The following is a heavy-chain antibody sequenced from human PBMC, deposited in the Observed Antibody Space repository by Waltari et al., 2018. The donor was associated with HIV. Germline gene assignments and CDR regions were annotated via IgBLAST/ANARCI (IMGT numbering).Heavy chain of an antibody. Sequence: EVQLVESGGGLVQPGGSLRLSCAASGSPVGSNFMSWVRQAPGKGLEWVSVIYSGVGTYYADSVKGRFTISRDNSKNTLYLQMNSLRAEDTAVYYCARVPRGPYGMDVWGQGTTVTVSS. CDR3: ARVPRGPYGMDV. V-gene: IGHV3-66*01. CDR1: GSPVGSNF. J-gene: IGHJ6*02. CDR2: IYSGVGT.